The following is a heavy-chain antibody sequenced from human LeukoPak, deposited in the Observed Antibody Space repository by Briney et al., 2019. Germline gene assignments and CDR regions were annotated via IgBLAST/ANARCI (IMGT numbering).Heavy chain of an antibody. CDR3: ARDRSSSDAYYVMDV. Sequence: GGSLRLSCAASGLTFSSYAMHWVRQAPGKGLEWVAVIWYDGSNKYYADSVRGRFTISRDNSKNTVYVQMNSLRAEDTAVYYCARDRSSSDAYYVMDVWGQGTTVTVSS. J-gene: IGHJ6*02. D-gene: IGHD6-6*01. CDR2: IWYDGSNK. CDR1: GLTFSSYA. V-gene: IGHV3-33*01.